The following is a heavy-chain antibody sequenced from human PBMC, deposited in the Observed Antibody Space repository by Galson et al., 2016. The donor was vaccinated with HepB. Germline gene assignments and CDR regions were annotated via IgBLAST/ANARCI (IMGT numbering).Heavy chain of an antibody. CDR1: GFTFSSYA. V-gene: IGHV3-23*01. J-gene: IGHJ6*02. D-gene: IGHD3-10*01. CDR3: AKAYGSGSSFYYYYGMDV. CDR2: LSGSGGST. Sequence: SLRLSCAAAGFTFSSYAMSWVRQAPGKGLEWVSALSGSGGSTYYADSVKGRFTISRDNSKSTLYLQMNSLRAEDTAVYYCAKAYGSGSSFYYYYGMDVWGQGTTVTVSS.